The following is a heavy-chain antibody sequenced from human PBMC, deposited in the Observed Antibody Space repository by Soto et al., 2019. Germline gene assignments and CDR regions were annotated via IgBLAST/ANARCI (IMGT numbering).Heavy chain of an antibody. V-gene: IGHV3-23*01. J-gene: IGHJ4*02. CDR3: AKVTMRRHRSSSIPR. Sequence: LRLSCAASGFTFSSYAMSWVRQAPGKGLEWVSAISGSGGSTYYADSVKGRFTISRDNSKNTLYLQMNSLRAEDTAVYYCAKVTMRRHRSSSIPRWGQGTLVTVSS. D-gene: IGHD6-6*01. CDR2: ISGSGGST. CDR1: GFTFSSYA.